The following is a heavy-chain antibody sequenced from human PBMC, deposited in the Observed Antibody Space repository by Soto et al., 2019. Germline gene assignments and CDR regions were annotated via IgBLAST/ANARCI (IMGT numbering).Heavy chain of an antibody. Sequence: QVQLVQSGAEVKKPGASVKVSCKASGYTFTSYGMSWVRQAPGQGREWMGRISSYNGNTNYAQKFQGTVTMTTDTDTSTAYMELRSLRSDDTAVYYCARVFSRGPYSPADYWGLGTLVTLSS. D-gene: IGHD2-15*01. V-gene: IGHV1-18*01. J-gene: IGHJ4*02. CDR1: GYTFTSYG. CDR2: ISSYNGNT. CDR3: ARVFSRGPYSPADY.